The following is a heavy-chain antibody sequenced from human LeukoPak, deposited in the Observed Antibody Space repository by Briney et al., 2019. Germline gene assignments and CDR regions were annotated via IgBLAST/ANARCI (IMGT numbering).Heavy chain of an antibody. V-gene: IGHV3-23*01. CDR1: GFTFSSYA. CDR3: AKGSFRGITGTLRGGFDY. CDR2: ISGSGGST. J-gene: IGHJ4*02. D-gene: IGHD1-7*01. Sequence: PGGSLRLSCAASGFTFSSYAMSWVRQAPGKGLGWVSGISGSGGSTYYADSVKGRFTISRDNAKNSLYLQMNSLRAEDMALYYCAKGSFRGITGTLRGGFDYWGQGTLVTVSS.